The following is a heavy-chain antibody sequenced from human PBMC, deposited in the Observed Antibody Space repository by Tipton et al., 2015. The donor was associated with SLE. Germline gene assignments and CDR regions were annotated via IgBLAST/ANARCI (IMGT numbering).Heavy chain of an antibody. D-gene: IGHD1-26*01. CDR3: ARVFSEGFRFDY. J-gene: IGHJ4*02. Sequence: SLRLSCAASGFTFSSYWMHWVRQAPGKGLVWVSRINSDGSSTSYADSVKGRFTISRDNAKNTLYLQMNSLRAEDTAVYYCARVFSEGFRFDYWGQGTLVTVSS. V-gene: IGHV3-74*01. CDR2: INSDGSST. CDR1: GFTFSSYW.